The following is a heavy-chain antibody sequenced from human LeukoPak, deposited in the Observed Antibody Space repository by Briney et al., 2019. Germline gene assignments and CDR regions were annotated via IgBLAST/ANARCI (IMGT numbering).Heavy chain of an antibody. CDR1: EFTFIGFW. J-gene: IGHJ4*02. CDR3: ASNSLATAIDF. V-gene: IGHV3-7*02. Sequence: GGSLRLSCAASEFTFIGFWTAWVRQAPGKGLEWVANIKQDGSEKYYVDSVKGRFTISRDNAKNSLYLQMNSLRAEDTAVYYRASNSLATAIDFWGQGTLVTVSS. D-gene: IGHD6-25*01. CDR2: IKQDGSEK.